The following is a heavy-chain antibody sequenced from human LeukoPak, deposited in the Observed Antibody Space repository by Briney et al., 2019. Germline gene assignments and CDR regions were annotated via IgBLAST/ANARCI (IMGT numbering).Heavy chain of an antibody. CDR2: ISSSGSTI. CDR3: ARTVREPLVHDAFDI. V-gene: IGHV3-11*01. Sequence: PGGSLRLSCAASGFTFSDYYMSWIRQAPGKGLEWVSYISSSGSTIYYADSVKGRFTISRDNAKNSLYLQMNSLRAEDTAVYYCARTVREPLVHDAFDIWGQGTMVTVSS. CDR1: GFTFSDYY. J-gene: IGHJ3*02. D-gene: IGHD1-26*01.